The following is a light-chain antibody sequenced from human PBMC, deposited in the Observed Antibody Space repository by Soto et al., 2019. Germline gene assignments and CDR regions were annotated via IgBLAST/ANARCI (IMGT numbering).Light chain of an antibody. V-gene: IGLV1-44*01. CDR3: AAWDDSLNSYV. CDR1: SFNIGTYN. CDR2: SNN. J-gene: IGLJ1*01. Sequence: QSVLTQPTSASGTPGQRVTIFCSGSSFNIGTYNVNWYRQLPGTAPKLLIHSNNERPSGVPDRFSGSKSGTSASLATSGLQSEDEADYYCAAWDDSLNSYVFGIGTKLTVL.